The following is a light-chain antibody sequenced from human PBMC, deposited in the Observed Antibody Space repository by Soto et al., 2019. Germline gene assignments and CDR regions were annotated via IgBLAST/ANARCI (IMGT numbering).Light chain of an antibody. CDR2: DAS. CDR1: QAISNN. CDR3: QQANDWPPT. V-gene: IGKV3-15*01. Sequence: RVMKQSPITLSVSPGERVTLSCRASQAISNNLAWYQQKPGQAPRLLIFDASTRATGIPARFSGSGSGTEFTLTISSLQSEDFAVYYCQQANDWPPTFGQGTRV. J-gene: IGKJ1*01.